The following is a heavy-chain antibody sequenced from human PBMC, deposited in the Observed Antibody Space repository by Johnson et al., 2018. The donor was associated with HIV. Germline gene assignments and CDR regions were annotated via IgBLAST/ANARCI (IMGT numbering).Heavy chain of an antibody. CDR2: IWYDGSNK. V-gene: IGHV3-33*08. CDR3: ARTSGSYYERDAFDI. CDR1: GFTFSSYG. J-gene: IGHJ3*02. D-gene: IGHD1-26*01. Sequence: CAASGFTFSSYGMHWVRQAPGKGLEWVAVIWYDGSNKYYADSVKGRFTISRDNAKNSLYLQMNSLRAEDTAVYYCARTSGSYYERDAFDIWGQGTMVTVSS.